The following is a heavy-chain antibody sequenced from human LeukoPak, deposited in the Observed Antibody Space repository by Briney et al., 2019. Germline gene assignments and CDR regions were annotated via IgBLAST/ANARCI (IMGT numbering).Heavy chain of an antibody. Sequence: GRSLRLSCAASGYTFSSYSMNWVRQAPGKGLEWVSYISSSSSTIYYADSVKGRFTISRDNAKNSLYLQMNSLTAEDTAVYYCARADYSSGWYGDYWGQGTLVTVSS. CDR1: GYTFSSYS. J-gene: IGHJ4*02. D-gene: IGHD6-19*01. CDR2: ISSSSSTI. V-gene: IGHV3-48*01. CDR3: ARADYSSGWYGDY.